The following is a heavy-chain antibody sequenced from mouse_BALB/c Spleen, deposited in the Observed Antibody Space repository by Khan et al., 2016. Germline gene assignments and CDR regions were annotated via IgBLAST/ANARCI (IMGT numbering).Heavy chain of an antibody. J-gene: IGHJ3*01. Sequence: QIQLVQSDAELVKPGASVKISCKASGYTFTDHAIHWVTQKPEQGLEWLGYISPGNGDIKYNEKFKGKATLTADNSSSTAYMHLNSLPSDDSAVYFCKRALSLIADWGQGTLVTVSA. CDR1: GYTFTDHA. CDR2: ISPGNGDI. V-gene: IGHV1S53*02. CDR3: KRALSLIAD.